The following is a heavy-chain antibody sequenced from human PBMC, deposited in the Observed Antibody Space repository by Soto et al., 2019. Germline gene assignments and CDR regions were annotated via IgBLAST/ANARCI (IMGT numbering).Heavy chain of an antibody. CDR1: GFTFSSYA. J-gene: IGHJ3*02. Sequence: GGSLRLSCAASGFTFSSYAMSWVRQAPGKGLEWVSAISGSGGSTYYADSVKGRFTISRDNSKNTLYLQMNSLRAEDTAVYYCAKDSFPDYILTGYYTPHDAFDIWGQGKMVTVSS. V-gene: IGHV3-23*01. D-gene: IGHD3-9*01. CDR2: ISGSGGST. CDR3: AKDSFPDYILTGYYTPHDAFDI.